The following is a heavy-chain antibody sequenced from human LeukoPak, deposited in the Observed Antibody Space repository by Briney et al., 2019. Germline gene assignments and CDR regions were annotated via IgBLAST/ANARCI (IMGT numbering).Heavy chain of an antibody. D-gene: IGHD3-10*01. Sequence: PSETLSLTCTVSGGSISSYYWSWIRQPPGKGLEWIGYIYYSGSTNYNPSLKSRVTISVDTSKNQFSLKLSSVTAADTAVYYCARDGYYYGSGSSVQNYYGMDVWGQGTTVTVSS. V-gene: IGHV4-59*01. CDR1: GGSISSYY. J-gene: IGHJ6*02. CDR2: IYYSGST. CDR3: ARDGYYYGSGSSVQNYYGMDV.